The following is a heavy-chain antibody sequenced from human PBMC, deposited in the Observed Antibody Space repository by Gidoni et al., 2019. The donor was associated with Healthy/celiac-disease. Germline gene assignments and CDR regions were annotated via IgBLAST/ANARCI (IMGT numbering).Heavy chain of an antibody. J-gene: IGHJ4*02. Sequence: QLQPQVSAPGLVKPSEILSLICTVSGGPISSSSYYWGWTRQPPGKGLEWIGSIYYSGSTYYNPSHKSRVTISVDTSKNQFSLELSSVTAADTAVYYCAGQGRDFTMVRGVIDYWGQGTLVTVSS. CDR3: AGQGRDFTMVRGVIDY. CDR2: IYYSGST. V-gene: IGHV4-39*01. CDR1: GGPISSSSYY. D-gene: IGHD3-10*01.